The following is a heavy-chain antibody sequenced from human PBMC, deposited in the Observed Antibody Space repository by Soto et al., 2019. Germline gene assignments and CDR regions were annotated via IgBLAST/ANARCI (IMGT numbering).Heavy chain of an antibody. CDR3: ARGRGSSWYFDY. J-gene: IGHJ4*02. CDR2: IYYTGST. D-gene: IGHD6-13*01. CDR1: GGSISTGDYF. Sequence: SETLSLTCTVSGGSISTGDYFWSWIRQPPGKGLGWIGYIYYTGSTFYNPSLRSRVTISGDTSKNEFSLKLSSVTAADTAVYYCARGRGSSWYFDYWGQGTLVTVSS. V-gene: IGHV4-30-4*01.